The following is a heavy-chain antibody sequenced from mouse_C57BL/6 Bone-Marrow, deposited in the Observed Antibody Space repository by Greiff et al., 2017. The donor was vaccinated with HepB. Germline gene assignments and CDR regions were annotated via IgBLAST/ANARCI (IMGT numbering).Heavy chain of an antibody. J-gene: IGHJ2*01. Sequence: VQLQQSGAELVRPGASVTLSCKASGYTFTDYEMHWVKQTPVHGLEWIGAIDPETGGTAYNQKFKGKAILTADKSSSTAYMELRSLTSEDSAVYYCTRAYSLYYFDYWGQGTTLTVSS. CDR3: TRAYSLYYFDY. D-gene: IGHD2-10*01. V-gene: IGHV1-15*01. CDR2: IDPETGGT. CDR1: GYTFTDYE.